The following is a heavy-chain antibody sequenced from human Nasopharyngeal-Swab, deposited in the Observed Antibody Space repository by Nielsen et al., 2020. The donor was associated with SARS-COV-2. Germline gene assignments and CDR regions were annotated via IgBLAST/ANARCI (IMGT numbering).Heavy chain of an antibody. CDR1: GGSFNGFY. CDR3: ARAGRVGDAYTGLDV. J-gene: IGHJ6*02. Sequence: ESLRLSCSVSGGSFNGFYWNWIRQAPGKGLEWIGEINHNERTNYNPSLKSRIAMLVDTSNNQVSLKVSSVSAGDTAVYYCARAGRVGDAYTGLDVWGQGTTVTVSS. V-gene: IGHV4-34*01. CDR2: INHNERT. D-gene: IGHD5-24*01.